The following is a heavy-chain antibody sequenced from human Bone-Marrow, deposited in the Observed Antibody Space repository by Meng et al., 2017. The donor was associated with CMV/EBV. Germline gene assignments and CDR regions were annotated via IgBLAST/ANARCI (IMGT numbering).Heavy chain of an antibody. J-gene: IGHJ4*02. CDR2: ISAYNGNT. CDR1: GYTFTSYG. Sequence: ASVKVSCKASGYTFTSYGISWVRQAPGQGLEWMGWISAYNGNTNYVQKLQGRVTMTTDTSTSTAYMELRSLRSDDTAVYYCARATWSIVGATTSDYWGQGTLVTVSS. V-gene: IGHV1-18*01. D-gene: IGHD1-26*01. CDR3: ARATWSIVGATTSDY.